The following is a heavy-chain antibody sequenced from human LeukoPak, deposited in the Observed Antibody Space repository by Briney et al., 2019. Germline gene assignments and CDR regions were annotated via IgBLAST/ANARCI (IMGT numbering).Heavy chain of an antibody. CDR2: IKSKTDGCTT. D-gene: IGHD2-2*01. CDR1: GFTFSSAW. J-gene: IGHJ4*02. V-gene: IGHV3-15*01. CDR3: TTDVGSYCSSTSCSDRDY. Sequence: GGSLRLSCAASGFTFSSAWMSWVRQAPGKGLEWVGRIKSKTDGCTTDYAAPVKGRFTISRDDSKNTLYLQMNSLKTEDTAVYYCTTDVGSYCSSTSCSDRDYWGQGTLVTVSS.